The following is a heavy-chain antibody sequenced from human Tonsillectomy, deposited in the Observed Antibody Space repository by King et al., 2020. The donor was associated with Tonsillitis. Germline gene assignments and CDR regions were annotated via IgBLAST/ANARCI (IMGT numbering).Heavy chain of an antibody. CDR1: GFTFSGSA. J-gene: IGHJ6*02. CDR2: IRSKAKSYAT. V-gene: IGHV3-73*02. D-gene: IGHD2/OR15-2a*01. CDR3: TSLSDV. Sequence: VQLVESGGGLVQPGGSLKLSCAASGFTFSGSAMHWVRQASGKGLEWVGGIRSKAKSYATAYAASVKGRFTISRDDSKNTACLQMNSLKTEDTAVYYCTSLSDVWGQGTTVTVSS.